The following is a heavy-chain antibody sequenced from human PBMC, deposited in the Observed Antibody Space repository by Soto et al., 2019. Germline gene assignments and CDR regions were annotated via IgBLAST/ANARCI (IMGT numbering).Heavy chain of an antibody. V-gene: IGHV4-4*02. CDR2: IYHSGST. J-gene: IGHJ6*02. Sequence: PSETLSLTCAVSGGSISSSNWWSCVRQPPGKGLEWIGEIYHSGSTNYNPSLKSRVTISVDKSKNQFSLKLSSVTAADTAVYYCARSNGANRYYGMDVWGQGTTVTVSS. CDR3: ARSNGANRYYGMDV. CDR1: GGSISSSNW. D-gene: IGHD1-26*01.